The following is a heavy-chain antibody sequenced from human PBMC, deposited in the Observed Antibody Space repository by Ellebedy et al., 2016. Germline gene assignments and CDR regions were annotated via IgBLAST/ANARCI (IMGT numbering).Heavy chain of an antibody. J-gene: IGHJ4*02. CDR3: AKLATVDGYYDSSGHYHALDY. CDR1: GFTFSSHW. CDR2: ISTDGSST. Sequence: GESLKISCAASGFTFSSHWMHWVRQVPGKGLVWVSRISTDGSSTTYADSVKGRFTISRDNAKNTLYLQMNSLRAEDTAVYYCAKLATVDGYYDSSGHYHALDYWGQGTLVTVS. D-gene: IGHD3-22*01. V-gene: IGHV3-74*01.